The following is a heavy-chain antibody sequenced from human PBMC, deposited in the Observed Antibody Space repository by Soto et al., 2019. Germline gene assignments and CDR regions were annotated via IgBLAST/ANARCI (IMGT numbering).Heavy chain of an antibody. Sequence: QVQLQESGPGLVKPSETLSLTCTVSGGSIGSHYWSWIRQPPGEGLEWIGRASYSGSPSYNPSLXSXAXXSIATSKNQFSLKLTSVTAADPAVYYCARQWGGDYWGQGILVTVSS. V-gene: IGHV4-59*08. CDR1: GGSIGSHY. D-gene: IGHD3-16*01. J-gene: IGHJ4*02. CDR3: ARQWGGDY. CDR2: ASYSGSP.